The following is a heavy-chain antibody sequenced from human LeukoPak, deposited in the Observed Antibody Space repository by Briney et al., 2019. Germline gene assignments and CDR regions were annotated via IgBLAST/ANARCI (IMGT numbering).Heavy chain of an antibody. V-gene: IGHV3-66*01. Sequence: GGSLRLSCAASGFTVSSNYMSWVRQAPGKGLEWVSVIYSGGSTYYADSVKGRFTISRDNFKNTLYLQMNGLRAEDTAVYYCARVPFDYWGQGTLVTVSS. J-gene: IGHJ4*02. CDR1: GFTVSSNY. CDR2: IYSGGST. CDR3: ARVPFDY.